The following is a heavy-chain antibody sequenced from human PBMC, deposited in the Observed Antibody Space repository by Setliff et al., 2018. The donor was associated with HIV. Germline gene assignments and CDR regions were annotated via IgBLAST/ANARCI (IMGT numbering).Heavy chain of an antibody. V-gene: IGHV1-18*04. Sequence: ASVKVSCKTSGYTFTGHYLHWVRQAPGQGLEWMGWISTYNGNTNYAQKFQGRVTMTTVTSTSTAYMELRSLRSDDTAVYYCARLSIPAYYYMDVWGKGTTVTVSS. CDR3: ARLSIPAYYYMDV. D-gene: IGHD2-21*01. CDR1: GYTFTGHY. CDR2: ISTYNGNT. J-gene: IGHJ6*03.